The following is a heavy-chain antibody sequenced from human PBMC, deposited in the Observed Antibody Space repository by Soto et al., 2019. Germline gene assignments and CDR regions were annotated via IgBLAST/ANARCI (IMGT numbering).Heavy chain of an antibody. CDR2: ISGGGGTT. D-gene: IGHD2-15*01. Sequence: EVQLLESGGDLVQPGGSLRLSCAASGFAFSNYAMNWVRQAPGKGLEWVSVISGGGGTTYYADSLKGRFTISRDNSKKTLYLQMSSLRGDDTAVYYCAKEWSQGYYFDYWGQGTLVIVS. V-gene: IGHV3-23*01. CDR3: AKEWSQGYYFDY. CDR1: GFAFSNYA. J-gene: IGHJ4*02.